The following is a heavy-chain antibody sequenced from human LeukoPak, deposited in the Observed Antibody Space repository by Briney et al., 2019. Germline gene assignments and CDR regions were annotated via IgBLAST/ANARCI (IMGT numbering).Heavy chain of an antibody. Sequence: PGGSLRLSCAASGFTFSSYSMNWVRQAPGKGLEWVSYISTSGSSIYYADSVKGRFTISRDNAKNSLYLQMNSLRAEDTAVYYCARGEIGVQAAAAGTLDYWGQGTLVTVSS. CDR2: ISTSGSSI. CDR1: GFTFSSYS. V-gene: IGHV3-48*04. D-gene: IGHD6-13*01. CDR3: ARGEIGVQAAAAGTLDY. J-gene: IGHJ4*02.